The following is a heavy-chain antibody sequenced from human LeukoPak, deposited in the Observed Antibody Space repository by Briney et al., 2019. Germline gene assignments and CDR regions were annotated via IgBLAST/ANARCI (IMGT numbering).Heavy chain of an antibody. Sequence: GASVKVSCKASGYTFTSYGISWVRQAPGQGLEWMGWISAYNGNTNYAQKLQGRVTMTTDTSTSTAYMELRSLRSDDTAVYYCARDVATPNYYGSGSYSPAVWGYWGQGTLVTVSS. D-gene: IGHD3-10*01. CDR2: ISAYNGNT. CDR1: GYTFTSYG. J-gene: IGHJ4*02. CDR3: ARDVATPNYYGSGSYSPAVWGY. V-gene: IGHV1-18*01.